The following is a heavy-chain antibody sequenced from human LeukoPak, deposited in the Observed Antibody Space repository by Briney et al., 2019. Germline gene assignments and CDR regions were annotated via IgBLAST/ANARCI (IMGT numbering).Heavy chain of an antibody. CDR2: INPNSGRT. V-gene: IGHV1-2*02. J-gene: IGHJ4*02. CDR1: GYTFTGYY. Sequence: GASVKVSRKASGYTFTGYYMHWVRQAPGQGLEWMGWINPNSGRTNYAQKLQGRVTMTRDTSISTAYMELSRLRSDDTAVYYCARDLGFIQENYWGQGTLVTVSS. CDR3: ARDLGFIQENY. D-gene: IGHD3-16*01.